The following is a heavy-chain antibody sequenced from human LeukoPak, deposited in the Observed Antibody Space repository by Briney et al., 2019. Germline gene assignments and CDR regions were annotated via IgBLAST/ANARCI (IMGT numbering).Heavy chain of an antibody. CDR2: ISYDGSNK. V-gene: IGHV3-30-3*01. D-gene: IGHD3-10*01. J-gene: IGHJ4*02. CDR1: GFTLSSYA. Sequence: GGSLRLSCAASGFTLSSYAMHWVRQAPGKGLEWVAVISYDGSNKYYADSVKGRFTISRDNSKNTLYLQMNSLRAEDTAVYYCARVGPGDYWGQGTLVTVSS. CDR3: ARVGPGDY.